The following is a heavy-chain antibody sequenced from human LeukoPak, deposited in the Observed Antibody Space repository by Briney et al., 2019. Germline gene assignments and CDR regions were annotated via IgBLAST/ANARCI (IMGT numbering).Heavy chain of an antibody. Sequence: SETLSLTCTVSGGSISSGDYYWSWIRQPPGKGLEWLGYIYYSGSTYYNPSLKSRVTISVDTSKNQFSLKLSSVTAADTAVYYCARDRCSSTSCYVRNYYYYGMDVWGQGTTVTVSS. V-gene: IGHV4-30-4*01. CDR3: ARDRCSSTSCYVRNYYYYGMDV. CDR2: IYYSGST. D-gene: IGHD2-2*01. J-gene: IGHJ6*02. CDR1: GGSISSGDYY.